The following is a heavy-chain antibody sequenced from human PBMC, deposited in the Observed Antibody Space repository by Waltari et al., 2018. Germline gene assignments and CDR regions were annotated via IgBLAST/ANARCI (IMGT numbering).Heavy chain of an antibody. J-gene: IGHJ6*03. D-gene: IGHD2-15*01. CDR1: GGSFSGYY. V-gene: IGHV4-34*01. CDR2: INHSGST. Sequence: QEQLQQWGAGLLKPSETLSLTCAVYGGSFSGYYWSWIRQPPGKGLEWIGEINHSGSTNYNPSLKSRVTISVDTSKNQFSLKLSSVTAADTAVYYCARKTPYYYYMDVWGKGTTVTVSS. CDR3: ARKTPYYYYMDV.